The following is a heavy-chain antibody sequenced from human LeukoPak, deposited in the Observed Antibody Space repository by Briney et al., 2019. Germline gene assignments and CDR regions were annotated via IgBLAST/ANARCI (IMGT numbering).Heavy chain of an antibody. D-gene: IGHD6-13*01. V-gene: IGHV3-30*18. CDR3: AKEGPWAAGFDY. CDR1: GFTFSIQG. CDR2: ISYDGSNK. Sequence: SGRSLTLSCAASGFTFSIQGMHWVRQAPGKGLEWVAVISYDGSNKYYADSVKGRFTISRDNSKNTLYLQMNSLRAEDTAVYYCAKEGPWAAGFDYWGQGTPVTVSS. J-gene: IGHJ4*02.